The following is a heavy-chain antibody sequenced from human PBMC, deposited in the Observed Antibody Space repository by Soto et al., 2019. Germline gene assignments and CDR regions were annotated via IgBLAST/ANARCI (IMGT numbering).Heavy chain of an antibody. J-gene: IGHJ2*01. CDR2: INAGNGNT. V-gene: IGHV1-3*01. Sequence: QVQLVQSGAEVKKPGASVKVSCKASGYTFTSYAMHWVRQAPGQRREWMGWINAGNGNTKYSQKFQGRVTITRDTSASTAYMELSSLRSEDTAVYYCAREYCSSTSCYYWYFDLWGRGTLVTVSS. CDR3: AREYCSSTSCYYWYFDL. CDR1: GYTFTSYA. D-gene: IGHD2-2*01.